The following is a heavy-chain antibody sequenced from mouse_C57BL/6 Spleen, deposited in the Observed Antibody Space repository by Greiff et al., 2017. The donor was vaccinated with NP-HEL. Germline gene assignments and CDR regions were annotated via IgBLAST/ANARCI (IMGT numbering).Heavy chain of an antibody. J-gene: IGHJ1*03. CDR1: GFTFTDYY. CDR3: ARPDGYDGDWYFDV. D-gene: IGHD2-2*01. CDR2: IRNKANGYTT. V-gene: IGHV7-3*01. Sequence: EVQGVESGGGLVQPGGSLSLSCAASGFTFTDYYMSWVRQPPGKALEWLGFIRNKANGYTTEYSASVKGRFTISRDNSQSILYLQMNALRAEDSATYYCARPDGYDGDWYFDVWGTGTTVTVSS.